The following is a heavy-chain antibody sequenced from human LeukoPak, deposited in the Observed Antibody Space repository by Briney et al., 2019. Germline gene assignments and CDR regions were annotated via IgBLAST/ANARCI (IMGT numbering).Heavy chain of an antibody. Sequence: PSETLSLTCTVSGGSISSYYWSWIRQPPGKGLEWIGEINHSGSANYNPSLKSRVTISVDTSKNQFSLKLSSVTAADTAVYYCARARVRGTPDYFDYWGQGTLVTVSS. CDR3: ARARVRGTPDYFDY. V-gene: IGHV4-34*01. CDR1: GGSISSYY. J-gene: IGHJ4*02. CDR2: INHSGSA.